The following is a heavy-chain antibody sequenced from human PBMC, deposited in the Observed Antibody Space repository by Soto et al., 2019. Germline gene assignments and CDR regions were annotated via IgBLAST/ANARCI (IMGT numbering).Heavy chain of an antibody. CDR1: GGTFSSYA. D-gene: IGHD6-19*01. CDR3: ATDPGIAVADYFDY. CDR2: IIPIFGTA. J-gene: IGHJ4*02. Sequence: GASVKVSCKACGGTFSSYAISWVRQAPGQGLEWMGGIIPIFGTANYAQKFQGRVTITADESTSTAYMELSSLRSEDTAVYYCATDPGIAVADYFDYWGQGTLVTVSS. V-gene: IGHV1-69*13.